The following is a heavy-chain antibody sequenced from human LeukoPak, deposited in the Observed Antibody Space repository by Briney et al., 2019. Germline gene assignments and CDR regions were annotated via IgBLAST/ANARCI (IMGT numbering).Heavy chain of an antibody. V-gene: IGHV4-59*01. CDR2: IYYSGST. J-gene: IGHJ5*02. D-gene: IGHD6-19*01. CDR1: GGSISSYY. Sequence: SETLSLTCTVSGGSISSYYWSWIRQPPGKGLEWIGYIYYSGSTNYNPSLKSRVTISVDTSKNQFSLKLSSVTAADTAVYYCARLAGIAVAEGWFDPWGQGTLVTVSS. CDR3: ARLAGIAVAEGWFDP.